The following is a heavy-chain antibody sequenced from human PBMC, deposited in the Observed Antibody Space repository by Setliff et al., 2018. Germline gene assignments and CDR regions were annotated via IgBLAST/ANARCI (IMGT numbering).Heavy chain of an antibody. V-gene: IGHV4-39*07. CDR2: IYYSGST. D-gene: IGHD6-6*01. Sequence: SETLSLTCTVSGSSISSSSYYWGWIRQPPGKGLELIGSIYYSGSTDYNPSLKSRVAISLDRSKNQFSLRLSSVTAADTAVFYCARCPAHYISSYKHYYYYYMDVWGKGTTVTVSS. J-gene: IGHJ6*03. CDR1: GSSISSSSYY. CDR3: ARCPAHYISSYKHYYYYYMDV.